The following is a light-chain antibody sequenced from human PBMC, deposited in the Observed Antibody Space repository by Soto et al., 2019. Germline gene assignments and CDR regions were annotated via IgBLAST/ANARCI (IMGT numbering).Light chain of an antibody. CDR1: GSDVGGYRY. Sequence: QSVLTQPASVSGSPGQSIAISCTGTGSDVGGYRYVSWYQQHPGKAPKLIIYDVSNRPSGVFYRFSGSKSGNTVSLTISGLQSEDEADYYCDSYTSSSSYVFGTGTKVTVL. J-gene: IGLJ1*01. CDR3: DSYTSSSSYV. V-gene: IGLV2-14*01. CDR2: DVS.